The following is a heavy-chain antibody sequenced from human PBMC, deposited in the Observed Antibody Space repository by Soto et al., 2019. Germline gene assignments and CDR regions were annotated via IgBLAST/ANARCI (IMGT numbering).Heavy chain of an antibody. CDR2: IIPIFGTA. CDR3: ARDRAQTLPCCSKDAFDI. J-gene: IGHJ3*02. CDR1: GGTFSSYA. Sequence: QVQLVQSGAEVKKPGSSVKVSCKASGGTFSSYAISWVRQAPGQGLEWMGGIIPIFGTANYAQKFQGRVTITADESTSTAYMELSSLRSEVTAVYYCARDRAQTLPCCSKDAFDIWGQGTMVTVSS. V-gene: IGHV1-69*12. D-gene: IGHD2-21*01.